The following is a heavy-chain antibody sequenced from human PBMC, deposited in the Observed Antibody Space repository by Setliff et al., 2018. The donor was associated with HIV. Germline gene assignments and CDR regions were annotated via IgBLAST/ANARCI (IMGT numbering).Heavy chain of an antibody. V-gene: IGHV4-61*09. D-gene: IGHD3-3*01. CDR1: GGSMNSDSYS. J-gene: IGHJ5*02. CDR2: IYVGGSV. Sequence: TLSLSCTVSGGSMNSDSYSWTWLRQPAGKGPELIGHIYVGGSVIYNPSLASRVTISMVPSKNQFSLDLSSVTAADTAKYYCARAKTIGVSAVFFDPWGQGRPVTVSS. CDR3: ARAKTIGVSAVFFDP.